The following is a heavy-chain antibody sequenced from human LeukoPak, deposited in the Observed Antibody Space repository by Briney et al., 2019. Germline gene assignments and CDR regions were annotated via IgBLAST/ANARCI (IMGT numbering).Heavy chain of an antibody. J-gene: IGHJ4*02. CDR2: INSDGSTT. CDR3: ARSRWLDAFDY. Sequence: GGSLRLSCAASGFTFSSYWMHWVRQAPGKGLVWVSRINSDGSTTNYADSVKGRFTISRDNAKNTLYLQMNSLRADDTPVYYCARSRWLDAFDYWGQGTLVTVSS. CDR1: GFTFSSYW. V-gene: IGHV3-74*01. D-gene: IGHD6-19*01.